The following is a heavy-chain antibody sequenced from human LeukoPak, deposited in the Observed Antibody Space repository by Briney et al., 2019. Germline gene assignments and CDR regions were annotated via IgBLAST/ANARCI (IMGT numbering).Heavy chain of an antibody. CDR1: GGSISSYY. V-gene: IGHV4-4*07. CDR2: IYTSGTT. Sequence: SETLSLTCTVSGGSISSYYWSWIRQPAGKGLEWIGRIYTSGTTHYNPSLKSRVTTSVDTSKNQFSLKLSSVTTADTAVYYCARDSGTTGEVKFDPWGQGTLVTVSS. CDR3: ARDSGTTGEVKFDP. D-gene: IGHD3-10*01. J-gene: IGHJ5*02.